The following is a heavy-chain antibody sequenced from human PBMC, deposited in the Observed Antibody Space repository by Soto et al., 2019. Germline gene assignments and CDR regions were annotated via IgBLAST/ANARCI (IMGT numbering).Heavy chain of an antibody. CDR2: ISAYNGNT. CDR1: GYTFTRYG. V-gene: IGHV1-18*01. Sequence: GASVKVSCKASGYTFTRYGISWVRQAPGQELEWMGWISAYNGNTNYAQKLQGRVTMTTDTSTSTAYMELRSLRSDDTAVYYCASGYCSGGSCYPTLGMDVWGQGTTVTVSS. CDR3: ASGYCSGGSCYPTLGMDV. D-gene: IGHD2-15*01. J-gene: IGHJ6*02.